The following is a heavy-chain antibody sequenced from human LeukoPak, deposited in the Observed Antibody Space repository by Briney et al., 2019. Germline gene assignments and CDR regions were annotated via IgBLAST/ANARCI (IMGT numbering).Heavy chain of an antibody. J-gene: IGHJ3*02. V-gene: IGHV4-31*03. CDR2: IYCSGST. Sequence: SETLSLTCTVSGGSISSGGYYWSWIRQHPGKGLEWIGYIYCSGSTYYNPSLKSRVTISVDTSKNQFSLKLSSVTAADTAVYYCAREHGVLLWFGELWGAFDIWGQGTMVTVSS. CDR3: AREHGVLLWFGELWGAFDI. D-gene: IGHD3-10*01. CDR1: GGSISSGGYY.